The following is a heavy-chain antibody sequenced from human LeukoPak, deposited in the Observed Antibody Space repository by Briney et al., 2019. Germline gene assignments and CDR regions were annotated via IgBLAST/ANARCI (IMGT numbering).Heavy chain of an antibody. CDR1: GFTFSSYS. V-gene: IGHV3-48*02. CDR2: ISSSSSTI. CDR3: AKDGGKTTLRNIFDS. Sequence: GGSLRLSCAASGFTFSSYSMNWVRQAPGKGLEWVSYISSSSSTIYYADSVKGRFTIFRDNSKNTLFLQMNSLTEDDTAIYYCAKDGGKTTLRNIFDSWGQGTLVTVSS. D-gene: IGHD1-14*01. J-gene: IGHJ4*02.